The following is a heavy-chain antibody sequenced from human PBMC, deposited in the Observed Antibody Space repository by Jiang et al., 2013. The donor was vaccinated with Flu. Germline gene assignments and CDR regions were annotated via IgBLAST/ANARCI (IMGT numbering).Heavy chain of an antibody. V-gene: IGHV6-1*01. CDR2: TYYRSKWYN. Sequence: SRGLEWLGRTYYRSKWYNDYAVSVKSRITINPDTSKNQFSLQLNSVTPEDTAVYYCARDGGSGWYDYYYGMDVWGQGTTVTVSS. J-gene: IGHJ6*02. D-gene: IGHD6-19*01. CDR3: ARDGGSGWYDYYYGMDV.